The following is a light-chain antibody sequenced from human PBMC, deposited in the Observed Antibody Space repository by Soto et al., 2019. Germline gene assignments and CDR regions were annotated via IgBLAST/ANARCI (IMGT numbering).Light chain of an antibody. CDR1: SXDVGSYNY. J-gene: IGLJ1*01. V-gene: IGLV2-14*01. Sequence: QSVLTQPASVSGSPGQSITISCTGTSXDVGSYNYVSWYQQHPGKAPKLMIYEVNNRPSGVSNRFSGSKSGNTASLTISGLQAEDEADYYCCSYTSGSTYVFGTGTKVTVL. CDR2: EVN. CDR3: CSYTSGSTYV.